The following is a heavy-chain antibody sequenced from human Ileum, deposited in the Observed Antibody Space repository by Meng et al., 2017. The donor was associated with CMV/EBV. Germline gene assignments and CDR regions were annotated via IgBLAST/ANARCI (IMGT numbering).Heavy chain of an antibody. J-gene: IGHJ5*02. V-gene: IGHV3-21*01. D-gene: IGHD2-2*01. CDR2: ISSSSSYI. Sequence: YSMNWFRQAPEKGLEWVSSISSSSSYIYYADSVKGRFTISRDNAKNSLYLQMNSLRAEDTAVYYCASLKHCSSTSCYSSRHNWFDPWGQGTLVTVSS. CDR1: YS. CDR3: ASLKHCSSTSCYSSRHNWFDP.